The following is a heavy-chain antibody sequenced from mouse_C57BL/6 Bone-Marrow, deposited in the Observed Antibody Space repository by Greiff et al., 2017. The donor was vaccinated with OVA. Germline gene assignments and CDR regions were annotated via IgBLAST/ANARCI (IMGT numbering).Heavy chain of an antibody. CDR3: ARWGYDSHY. CDR2: INPSTGGT. Sequence: VQLQQSGPELVKPGASVKISCKASGYSFTGYYMNWVKQSPEKSLEWIGEINPSTGGTTYNQKFKAKATLTVDKSSSTAYMQLKSLTSEDSAVYYCARWGYDSHYWAQGTTLTVSS. V-gene: IGHV1-42*01. J-gene: IGHJ2*01. CDR1: GYSFTGYY. D-gene: IGHD2-14*01.